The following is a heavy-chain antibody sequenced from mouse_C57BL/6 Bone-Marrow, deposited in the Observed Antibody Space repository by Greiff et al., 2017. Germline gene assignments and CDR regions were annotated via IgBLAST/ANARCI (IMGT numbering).Heavy chain of an antibody. CDR2: IDPSDSYT. V-gene: IGHV1-69*01. J-gene: IGHJ3*01. CDR3: ARSDAWFAY. Sequence: VKLVESGAELVMPGASVKLSCKASGYTFTSYWMHWVKQRPGQGLEWIGEIDPSDSYTNYNQKFKGKSTLTVDKSSSTAYMQLSSLTSEDSAVYYCARSDAWFAYWGQGTLVTVSA. CDR1: GYTFTSYW.